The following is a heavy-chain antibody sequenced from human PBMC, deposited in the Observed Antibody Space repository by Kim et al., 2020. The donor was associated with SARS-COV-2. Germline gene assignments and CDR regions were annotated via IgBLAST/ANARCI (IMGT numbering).Heavy chain of an antibody. Sequence: GESLKISCKGSGYSFTSYWIGWVRQMPGKGLEWMGIIYPGDSDTRYSPSFQGQVTISADKSISTAYLQWSSLKASDTAMYYCARAAHYYDSSGYYSLDYWGQGTLVTVSS. CDR2: IYPGDSDT. D-gene: IGHD3-22*01. V-gene: IGHV5-51*01. CDR3: ARAAHYYDSSGYYSLDY. J-gene: IGHJ4*02. CDR1: GYSFTSYW.